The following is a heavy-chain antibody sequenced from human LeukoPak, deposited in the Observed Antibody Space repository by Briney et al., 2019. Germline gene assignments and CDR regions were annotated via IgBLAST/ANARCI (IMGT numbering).Heavy chain of an antibody. J-gene: IGHJ4*02. D-gene: IGHD3-3*01. CDR1: GFTFSSYW. CDR3: ARDLEERPSLYVLRFLEWFPYY. Sequence: GGSLRLXCAASGFTFSSYWMSWVRQAPGKGLEWVANIKQDGSEKYYVDSAEGRFNISRDHAKNSLYLQMNSLRAEDTAVYYCARDLEERPSLYVLRFLEWFPYYWGQGTLVTVSS. CDR2: IKQDGSEK. V-gene: IGHV3-7*01.